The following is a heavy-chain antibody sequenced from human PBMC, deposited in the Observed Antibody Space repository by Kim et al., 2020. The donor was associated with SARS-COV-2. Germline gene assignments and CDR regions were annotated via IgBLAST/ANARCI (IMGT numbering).Heavy chain of an antibody. CDR1: GGTFSSYA. Sequence: SVKVSCKASGGTFSSYAISWVRQAPGQGLEWMGGIIPIFGTANYAQKFQGRVTITADESTSTAYMELSSLRSEDTAVYYCARSVILGGKRPYNWFDPWGQGTLVTVSS. D-gene: IGHD2-15*01. CDR3: ARSVILGGKRPYNWFDP. J-gene: IGHJ5*02. V-gene: IGHV1-69*13. CDR2: IIPIFGTA.